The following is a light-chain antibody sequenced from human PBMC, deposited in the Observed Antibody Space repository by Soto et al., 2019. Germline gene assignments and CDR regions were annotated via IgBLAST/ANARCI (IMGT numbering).Light chain of an antibody. CDR2: DVS. CDR1: SSDVGGYNY. CDR3: SSYTRSSTTYV. J-gene: IGLJ1*01. V-gene: IGLV2-14*01. Sequence: QSALTQPASVSGSPGQSITSSCTGTSSDVGGYNYVSWYQQHPGKAPKLMIYDVSNRPSGVSNRFSGSTSGNTTSLTISGLQAEDEADYYCSSYTRSSTTYVFGTGTKVTVL.